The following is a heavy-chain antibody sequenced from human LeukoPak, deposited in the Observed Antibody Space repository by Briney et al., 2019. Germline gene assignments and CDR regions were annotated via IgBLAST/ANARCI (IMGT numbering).Heavy chain of an antibody. CDR2: IYPDDSDT. Sequence: GESLKISCKTSGYRFNNYWIGWVRQMPGKGLEWIRIIYPDDSDTRCSPSFQGQVTISADKSISTAYLQWSSLRASDTAMYYCARHKAERGSSGYDWGAFDVWGQGTMVTVSS. D-gene: IGHD5-12*01. J-gene: IGHJ3*01. CDR3: ARHKAERGSSGYDWGAFDV. V-gene: IGHV5-51*01. CDR1: GYRFNNYW.